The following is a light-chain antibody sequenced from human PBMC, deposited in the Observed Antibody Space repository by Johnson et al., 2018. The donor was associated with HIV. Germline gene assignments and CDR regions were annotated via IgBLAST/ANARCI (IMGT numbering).Light chain of an antibody. J-gene: IGLJ1*01. CDR1: SSNIGNNY. V-gene: IGLV1-51*01. CDR2: DNN. CDR3: GTWDSSLSAGNV. Sequence: QLVLTQPPSVSAAPGQKVTISCSGSSSNIGNNYVSWYQQLPGTAPKLLIYDNNKRPSGIPDRFSGSKSGTSATLGITGLHPGAGADYYCGTWDSSLSAGNVFGTGTKVTVL.